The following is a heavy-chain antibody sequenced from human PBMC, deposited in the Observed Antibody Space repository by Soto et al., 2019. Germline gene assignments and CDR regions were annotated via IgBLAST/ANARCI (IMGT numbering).Heavy chain of an antibody. Sequence: GGSLRLSCAASGFTFSNAWMSWVRQAPGKGLEWVGRIKSKTDGGTTDYAAPVKGRFTISRDDSKNTLYLQMNSLKTEDTAVYYCTLDEGIGEYFDYWGQGSLVTVSS. CDR2: IKSKTDGGTT. CDR1: GFTFSNAW. CDR3: TLDEGIGEYFDY. D-gene: IGHD3-10*01. J-gene: IGHJ4*02. V-gene: IGHV3-15*01.